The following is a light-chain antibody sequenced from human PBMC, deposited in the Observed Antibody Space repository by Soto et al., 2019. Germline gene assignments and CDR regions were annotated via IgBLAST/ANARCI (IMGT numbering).Light chain of an antibody. Sequence: EIVLTQSPGTLSLSPGERATLSCRASQSVSSAYLAWYQHKPGQPPTLLIYAASSRVTGIPDRFSGSGSGNVFSLTISRLKPEDFAVYYCQQDCSSSTWTFGQRTKVEIK. V-gene: IGKV3-20*01. CDR1: QSVSSAY. CDR2: AAS. CDR3: QQDCSSSTWT. J-gene: IGKJ1*01.